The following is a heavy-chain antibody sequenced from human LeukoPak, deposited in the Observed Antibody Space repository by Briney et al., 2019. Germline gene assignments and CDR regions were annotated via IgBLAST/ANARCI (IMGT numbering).Heavy chain of an antibody. J-gene: IGHJ4*02. V-gene: IGHV3-23*01. CDR1: GFTFSSYA. CDR2: ISGSGGST. D-gene: IGHD5-18*01. CDR3: AKSPARYTAMASDY. Sequence: GGFLRLSCAASGFTFSSYAMSWVRQAPGKGLEWVSAISGSGGSTYYGDSVKGRFTISRDNSKNTLYLQMNSLRAEDTAVYYCAKSPARYTAMASDYWGQGTLVTVSS.